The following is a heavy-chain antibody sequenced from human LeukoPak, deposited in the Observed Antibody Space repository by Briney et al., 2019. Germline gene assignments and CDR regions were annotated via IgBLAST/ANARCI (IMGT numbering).Heavy chain of an antibody. D-gene: IGHD2-15*01. CDR3: ARDARVVVDY. V-gene: IGHV3-7*01. CDR2: INLDGGEK. Sequence: GGSLLLSCAASGFTFSSYWMSWVRQAPGKGLEWVANINLDGGEKYYVDSVKGRFTISRDNAKNSLYLLMNSLRAEDTAVYYCARDARVVVDYWGQGTLVTVSS. CDR1: GFTFSSYW. J-gene: IGHJ4*02.